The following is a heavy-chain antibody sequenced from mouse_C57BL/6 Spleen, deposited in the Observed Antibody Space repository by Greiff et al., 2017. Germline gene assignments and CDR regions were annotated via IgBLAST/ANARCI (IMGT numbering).Heavy chain of an antibody. V-gene: IGHV1-52*01. CDR3: AREDLGSWFAY. CDR2: IDPSDSET. CDR1: GYTFTSYW. J-gene: IGHJ3*01. Sequence: QVQLQQPGAELVRPGSSVKLSCKASGYTFTSYWMHWVKQRPIQGLEWIGNIDPSDSETHYNQKFKDKATLTVDKSSSTAYMQLSSLTSEDSAVYYCAREDLGSWFAYWGQGTLVTVSA. D-gene: IGHD4-1*01.